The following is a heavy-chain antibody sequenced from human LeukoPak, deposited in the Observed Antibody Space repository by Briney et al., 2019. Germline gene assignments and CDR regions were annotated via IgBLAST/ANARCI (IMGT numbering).Heavy chain of an antibody. CDR2: IDSDGSST. CDR3: ARDRGLGVVHCYYYYMDV. Sequence: PGGSLRLSCAASGFTFSSYWMHWVRQAPGKGLVWVSRIDSDGSSTSYADSVKGRFTISRDNAKNTLYLQMNSLRAEDTAVYYCARDRGLGVVHCYYYYMDVWGKGTTVTVSS. V-gene: IGHV3-74*01. CDR1: GFTFSSYW. J-gene: IGHJ6*03. D-gene: IGHD3-3*01.